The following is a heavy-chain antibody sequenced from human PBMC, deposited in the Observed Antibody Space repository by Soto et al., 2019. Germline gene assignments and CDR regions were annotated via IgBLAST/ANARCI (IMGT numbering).Heavy chain of an antibody. CDR1: GYTFTCYY. D-gene: IGHD1-7*01. J-gene: IGHJ4*02. V-gene: IGHV1-2*02. CDR2: INPNSGGT. Sequence: XSVKVSCKACGYTFTCYYMHWVRQAPGQGLEWMGWINPNSGGTNYAQKFQGRVTMTRDTSISTAYMELSRLRSDDTAVYYCALGASKLELRTFGIWGQGSLVTVSS. CDR3: ALGASKLELRTFGI.